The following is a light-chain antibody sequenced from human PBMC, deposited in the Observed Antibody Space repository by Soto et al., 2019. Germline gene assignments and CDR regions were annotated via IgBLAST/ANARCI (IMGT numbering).Light chain of an antibody. Sequence: QLTQSPSSLSASVGDRVTITCRASQDITNYLGWYQQRSGKAPRLLIYAASTLQRGVPSRFSGSGSGTDFTLTLSILEPEDLANYYCQHLTGTFGQGDTLEIK. J-gene: IGKJ2*01. CDR2: AAS. V-gene: IGKV1-9*01. CDR3: QHLTGT. CDR1: QDITNY.